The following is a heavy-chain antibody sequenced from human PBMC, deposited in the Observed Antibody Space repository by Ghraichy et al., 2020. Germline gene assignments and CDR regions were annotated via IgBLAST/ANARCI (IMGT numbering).Heavy chain of an antibody. D-gene: IGHD1-26*01. V-gene: IGHV4-39*01. J-gene: IGHJ4*02. CDR3: ATLGSQIVGATLSGFY. CDR2: IYYSGST. Sequence: SETLSLTCTVSGGSISSSSYYWGWIRQPPGKGLEWIGSIYYSGSTYYNPSLKSRVTISVDTSKNQFSLKLSSVTAADTAVYYCATLGSQIVGATLSGFYWGQGTLVTVSS. CDR1: GGSISSSSYY.